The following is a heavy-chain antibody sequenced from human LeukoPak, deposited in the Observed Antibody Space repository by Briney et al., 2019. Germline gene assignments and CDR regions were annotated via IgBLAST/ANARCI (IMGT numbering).Heavy chain of an antibody. Sequence: SETLSLTCTVSGGSISSSSYYWGWIRQPPGKGLEWIGYIYYSGSTYYNPSLKSRVTISVNTSKNQFSLKLSSVTAADTAVYYCARGTKKSMIVRYYFDYWGQGTLVTVSS. J-gene: IGHJ4*02. V-gene: IGHV4-31*03. CDR2: IYYSGST. CDR3: ARGTKKSMIVRYYFDY. CDR1: GGSISSSSYY. D-gene: IGHD3-22*01.